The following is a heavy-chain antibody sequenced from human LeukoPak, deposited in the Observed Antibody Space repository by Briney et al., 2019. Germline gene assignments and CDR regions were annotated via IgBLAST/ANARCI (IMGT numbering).Heavy chain of an antibody. Sequence: GTSLRLSCAASGFTFRNYAMHWVRQVPGKGPEWDSGISWNGDNIAYADSVKGRFTISRDNAKNSLYLQMNSLRAEDTALYYCAKDIGYGDRQDAFDIWGQGTMVTVSS. CDR2: ISWNGDNI. V-gene: IGHV3-9*01. CDR3: AKDIGYGDRQDAFDI. D-gene: IGHD4-17*01. CDR1: GFTFRNYA. J-gene: IGHJ3*02.